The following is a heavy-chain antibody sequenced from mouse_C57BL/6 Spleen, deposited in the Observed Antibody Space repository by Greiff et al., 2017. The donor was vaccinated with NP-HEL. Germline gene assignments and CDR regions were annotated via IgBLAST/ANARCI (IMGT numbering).Heavy chain of an antibody. CDR3: ARDGYYYYAMDY. Sequence: VQLQQPGAELVRPGSSVKLSCKASGYTFTSYWMDWVKQRPGQGLEWIGNIYPSDSETHYNQKFKDKATLTVDKSSSTAYMQRSSLTSEDSAVYYCARDGYYYYAMDYWGQGTSVTVSS. J-gene: IGHJ4*01. D-gene: IGHD2-3*01. CDR1: GYTFTSYW. V-gene: IGHV1-61*01. CDR2: IYPSDSET.